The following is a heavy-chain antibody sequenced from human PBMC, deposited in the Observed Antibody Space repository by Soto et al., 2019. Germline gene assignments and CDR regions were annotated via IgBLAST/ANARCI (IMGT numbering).Heavy chain of an antibody. Sequence: GGSLRLSCTASGFIFSNYAMNWVRQAPGKGLEWVAVISYDGSSKNYADSVKGRFTISRDNSKNTLYLQMSSLRVEDTAVYYCARDMRWLQLEGLMDYWGQGALVTVSS. J-gene: IGHJ4*02. D-gene: IGHD5-12*01. CDR3: ARDMRWLQLEGLMDY. CDR2: ISYDGSSK. CDR1: GFIFSNYA. V-gene: IGHV3-30-3*01.